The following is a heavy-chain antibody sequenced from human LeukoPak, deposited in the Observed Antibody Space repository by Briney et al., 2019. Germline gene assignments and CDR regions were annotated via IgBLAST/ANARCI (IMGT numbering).Heavy chain of an antibody. Sequence: GGSLRLSCAASGFTFSDYYMSWIRQAPGKGLEWVSYISSSSSYTNYADSVKGRFTIPRDNAKNSLYLQMNSLRAEDTAVYYCARSCSSTSCPFDYWGQGTLVTVSS. CDR3: ARSCSSTSCPFDY. V-gene: IGHV3-11*06. CDR1: GFTFSDYY. CDR2: ISSSSSYT. D-gene: IGHD2-2*01. J-gene: IGHJ4*02.